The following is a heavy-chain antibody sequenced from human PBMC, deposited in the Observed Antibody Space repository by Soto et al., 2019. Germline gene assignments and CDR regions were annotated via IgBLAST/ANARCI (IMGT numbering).Heavy chain of an antibody. D-gene: IGHD3-10*01. CDR3: ARYGSGSYYNVIPFDY. CDR2: IIPILGIA. CDR1: GGTFSSYT. V-gene: IGHV1-69*02. Sequence: SVKVSCKASGGTFSSYTISWVRQAPGQGLEWMGRIIPILGIANYAQKFQGRVTITADKSTSTAYMELSSLRSEDTAVYYCARYGSGSYYNVIPFDYWGQGTLVTVSS. J-gene: IGHJ4*02.